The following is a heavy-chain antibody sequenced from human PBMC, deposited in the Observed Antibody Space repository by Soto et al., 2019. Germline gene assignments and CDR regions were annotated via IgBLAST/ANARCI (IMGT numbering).Heavy chain of an antibody. V-gene: IGHV4-34*01. CDR3: ARGLPPVAYCGGDCYTGIDY. CDR1: GGSFSGHY. D-gene: IGHD2-21*02. CDR2: INHSGST. J-gene: IGHJ4*02. Sequence: ETLSLTCAVYGGSFSGHYWSWIRQPPGKGLEWIGEINHSGSTNYNPSLKSRVTISVDTSKNQFSLKLSSVTAADTAVYYCARGLPPVAYCGGDCYTGIDYWGQGTLVTVSS.